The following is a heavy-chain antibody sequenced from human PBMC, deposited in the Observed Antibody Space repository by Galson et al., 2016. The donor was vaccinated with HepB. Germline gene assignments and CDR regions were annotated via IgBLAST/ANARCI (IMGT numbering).Heavy chain of an antibody. CDR2: INPGNGNT. CDR3: ARGPRGLDYFDY. Sequence: SVKVSCKASGYSFTNYAIHWVRQAPGQRLEWMGWINPGNGNTKYSQKFQGRVTITRDTSATTDYMELSSLGPEDTAVYYCARGPRGLDYFDYWGQGTLVTVSS. V-gene: IGHV1-3*01. CDR1: GYSFTNYA. J-gene: IGHJ4*02. D-gene: IGHD3-16*01.